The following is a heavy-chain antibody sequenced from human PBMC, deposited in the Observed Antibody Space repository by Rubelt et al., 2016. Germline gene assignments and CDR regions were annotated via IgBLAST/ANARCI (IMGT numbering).Heavy chain of an antibody. J-gene: IGHJ4*02. CDR2: INHGGGT. D-gene: IGHD4/OR15-4a*01. CDR1: GGSFSGYY. Sequence: QVQLQQWGAGLLKPSETLSLTCAVYGGSFSGYYWTWIRQPPGKGLEWIGEINHGGGTNYNPSLKSRVTMSVDTSKNQFSLKLSSVTAADTAVYYCARQGDHTNYHYLDYWGQGTLVTVSS. CDR3: ARQGDHTNYHYLDY. V-gene: IGHV4-34*01.